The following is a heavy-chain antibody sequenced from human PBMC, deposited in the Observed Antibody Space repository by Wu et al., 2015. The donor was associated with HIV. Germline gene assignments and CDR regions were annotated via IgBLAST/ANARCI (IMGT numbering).Heavy chain of an antibody. CDR1: FAGYY. CDR2: IDPRSGGT. V-gene: IGHV1-2*02. D-gene: IGHD6-25*01. CDR3: ATDNGSGIF. J-gene: IGHJ4*02. Sequence: FAGYYMEWVRQTPGQGLEWMGWIDPRSGGTNYAQKFRGRVTLTRDTSLRTAYMELSSLRSDDTAVYYCATDNGSGIFWGKGTVVTVSA.